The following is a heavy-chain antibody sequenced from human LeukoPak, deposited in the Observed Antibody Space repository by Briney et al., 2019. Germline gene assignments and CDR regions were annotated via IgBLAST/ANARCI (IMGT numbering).Heavy chain of an antibody. CDR1: GGTFSNYA. Sequence: ASVKVSCKASGGTFSNYAITWVRQAPGQGLEWMGRISVYNGNTHYAQKLQGRVTMTTDTFTSTAYMELRSLRSDDTAVYYCARDWFYGGNLNVFDIWGQGTMVTVSS. J-gene: IGHJ3*02. CDR3: ARDWFYGGNLNVFDI. V-gene: IGHV1-18*01. D-gene: IGHD4-23*01. CDR2: ISVYNGNT.